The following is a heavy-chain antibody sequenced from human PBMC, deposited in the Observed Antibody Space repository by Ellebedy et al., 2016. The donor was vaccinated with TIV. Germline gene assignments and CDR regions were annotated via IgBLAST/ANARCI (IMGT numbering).Heavy chain of an antibody. J-gene: IGHJ4*02. CDR1: GFTFSPYA. CDR2: IVGSGA. CDR3: AKGRGGGSDTSAPRYYFDY. V-gene: IGHV3-23*01. D-gene: IGHD3-22*01. Sequence: GESLKISCAASGFTFSPYAMAWVRQAPGKGLEWVSGIVGSGAQKYADSVKGRFTISGDNSKKTLYLQMNSLRAEDTAVYYCAKGRGGGSDTSAPRYYFDYWGLGTLVTVSS.